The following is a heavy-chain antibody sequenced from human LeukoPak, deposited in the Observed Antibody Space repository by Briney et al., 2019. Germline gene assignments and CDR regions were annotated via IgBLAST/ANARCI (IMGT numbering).Heavy chain of an antibody. CDR3: ARDSYDISTGYRFDT. Sequence: GGSLRLSCAASGFTLRIYWMSGARQAPGKAREGVANIQQAGSEKSYVDSVKARFTTPTQHAKNSLYRQMNSRTAEDTPVYYCARDSYDISTGYRFDTWGQRTLVTVSS. D-gene: IGHD3-9*01. V-gene: IGHV3-7*01. J-gene: IGHJ4*02. CDR1: GFTLRIYW. CDR2: IQQAGSEK.